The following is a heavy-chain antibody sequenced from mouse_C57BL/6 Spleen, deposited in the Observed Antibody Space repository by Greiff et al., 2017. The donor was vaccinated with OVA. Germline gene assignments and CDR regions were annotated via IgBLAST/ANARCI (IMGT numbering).Heavy chain of an antibody. J-gene: IGHJ2*01. CDR3: AEGYDGYYLDY. Sequence: VQLQQSGAELVKPGASVKLSCTASGFNIKDYYMHWVKQRPEQGLEWIGRIDPEDGATKYAPNFQGKATITADTSSNTAYLQLSSLTSEDTAVYYCAEGYDGYYLDYWGQGTTLTVSS. V-gene: IGHV14-2*01. CDR1: GFNIKDYY. D-gene: IGHD2-3*01. CDR2: IDPEDGAT.